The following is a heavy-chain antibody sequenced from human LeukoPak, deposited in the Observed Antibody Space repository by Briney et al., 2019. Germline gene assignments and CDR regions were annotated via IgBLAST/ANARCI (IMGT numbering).Heavy chain of an antibody. J-gene: IGHJ3*02. CDR1: GYTFTDYY. CDR3: ARDHGRPRRSAAFDI. Sequence: GASVKVSCKTSGYTFTDYYMHWVRQAPGQGLEWMGWINPNSGGTNYAQKFQGRVTMTRDTSISTAYMELSRLRSDDTAVYYCARDHGRPRRSAAFDIWGQGTMVTVSS. V-gene: IGHV1-2*02. D-gene: IGHD3-3*01. CDR2: INPNSGGT.